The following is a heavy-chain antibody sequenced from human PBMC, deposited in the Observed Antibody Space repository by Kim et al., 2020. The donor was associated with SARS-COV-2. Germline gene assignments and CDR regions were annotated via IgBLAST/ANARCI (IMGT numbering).Heavy chain of an antibody. CDR1: GFFFSGYA. Sequence: GGSLRLSCTASGFFFSGYAMTWVRQAPGKGLEWVSFISTKSSYIYYGDSLKGRFTVSRDDATNSLYLQMSGLITDDTAVYYCARVRSGYYNYPMDAWGQGTAVTVS. CDR2: ISTKSSYI. V-gene: IGHV3-21*01. CDR3: ARVRSGYYNYPMDA. J-gene: IGHJ6*02. D-gene: IGHD6-19*01.